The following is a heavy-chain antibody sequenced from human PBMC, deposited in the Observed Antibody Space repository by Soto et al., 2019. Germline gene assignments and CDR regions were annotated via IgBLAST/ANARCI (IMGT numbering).Heavy chain of an antibody. J-gene: IGHJ4*02. D-gene: IGHD2-2*03. CDR3: AREGNLGRWIQPPDS. V-gene: IGHV4-34*01. Sequence: PSETLSLTCAVYGGYFSGYYWSWIRQPPGKGLEWNGEINHSESTKYKPYIKRRVTMSVDTSKNLFSLKLISVTTADTALYFCAREGNLGRWIQPPDSWGQGTLVTVSS. CDR1: GGYFSGYY. CDR2: INHSEST.